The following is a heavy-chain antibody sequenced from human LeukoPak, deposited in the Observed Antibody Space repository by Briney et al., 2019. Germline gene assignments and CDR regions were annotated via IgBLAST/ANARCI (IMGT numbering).Heavy chain of an antibody. Sequence: QPGGSLRLSCAASGFMFDDYAMHWVRQAPGKGLEWVSGISWNSGSIGYADSVKGRFTISRDNAKNSLYLQMNSLRAEDMALYYCAKVTYDRPGGYYFDYWGQGTLVTVSS. CDR1: GFMFDDYA. CDR2: ISWNSGSI. J-gene: IGHJ4*02. CDR3: AKVTYDRPGGYYFDY. D-gene: IGHD3-22*01. V-gene: IGHV3-9*03.